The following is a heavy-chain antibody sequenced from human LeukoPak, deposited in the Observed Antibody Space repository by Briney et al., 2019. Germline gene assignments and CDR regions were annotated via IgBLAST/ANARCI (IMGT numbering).Heavy chain of an antibody. Sequence: ASVKVSCKVSGYTLTELSMHWVRQAPGKGREWMGGFDPEDGETIYAQKFQGRVTMTEDTSTDTAYMELSSLRSEYTAVYYCAKLGATLNWFDPWGQGTLVTVSS. D-gene: IGHD1-26*01. CDR3: AKLGATLNWFDP. CDR1: GYTLTELS. V-gene: IGHV1-24*01. CDR2: FDPEDGET. J-gene: IGHJ5*02.